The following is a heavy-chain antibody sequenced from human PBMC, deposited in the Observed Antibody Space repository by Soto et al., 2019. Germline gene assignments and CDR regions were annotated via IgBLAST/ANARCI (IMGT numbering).Heavy chain of an antibody. D-gene: IGHD6-13*01. V-gene: IGHV3-23*01. J-gene: IGHJ6*02. CDR3: AKDRDGAATGPTKFYGMDV. CDR2: ISGSGDST. CDR1: GFTFSSYA. Sequence: EVQLLESGGGLVQPGGSLRLSCAASGFTFSSYAMSWVRQAPAKGLEWVSVISGSGDSTYYADSVRGRFTISRDNSKNSLYLQMNSLRAEDTAVYYCAKDRDGAATGPTKFYGMDVWGQGTTVTVSS.